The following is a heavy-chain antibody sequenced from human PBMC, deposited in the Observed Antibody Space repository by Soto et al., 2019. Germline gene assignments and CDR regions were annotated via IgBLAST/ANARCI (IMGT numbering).Heavy chain of an antibody. D-gene: IGHD3-9*01. CDR2: FNPHDSDT. V-gene: IGHV5-51*01. Sequence: XESLKISWKTSGNNFNTHWIGLVLQLPGKGLEWMGIFNPHDSDTMFGPSFEGQVTMSADKSTSTAYLQWSSLKASDTAMYYCARRILNDALSPTYYIDFWGQGTLVTVSS. CDR1: GNNFNTHW. CDR3: ARRILNDALSPTYYIDF. J-gene: IGHJ4*02.